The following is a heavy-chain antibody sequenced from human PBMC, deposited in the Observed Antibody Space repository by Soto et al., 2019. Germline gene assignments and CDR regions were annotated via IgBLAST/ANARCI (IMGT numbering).Heavy chain of an antibody. CDR3: ASLAYPHYFDF. J-gene: IGHJ4*02. Sequence: VQLQESGPGLVKSSETLPLTCSVSGGSISSYYWTWIRQPPGKGLEWIGYIYSSGRTNYNPSLKSRVTLSVDPSTTQFSLKLNSVTAADTAVYYCASLAYPHYFDFWGRGTLVTVSS. CDR2: IYSSGRT. V-gene: IGHV4-59*01. CDR1: GGSISSYY.